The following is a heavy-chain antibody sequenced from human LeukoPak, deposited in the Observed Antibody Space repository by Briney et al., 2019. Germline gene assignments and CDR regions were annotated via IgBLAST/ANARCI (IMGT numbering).Heavy chain of an antibody. Sequence: ASVKVSCKASGYSFNGYFMHWVRQAPGQGLEWMGRINPNSGGTNYAQKFQGRVTMTRDTSISTAYMELSRLRSDDTAVYYCARYCSSTSCQQFDYWGQGTLVTVSS. V-gene: IGHV1-2*06. D-gene: IGHD2-2*01. CDR3: ARYCSSTSCQQFDY. CDR1: GYSFNGYF. CDR2: INPNSGGT. J-gene: IGHJ4*02.